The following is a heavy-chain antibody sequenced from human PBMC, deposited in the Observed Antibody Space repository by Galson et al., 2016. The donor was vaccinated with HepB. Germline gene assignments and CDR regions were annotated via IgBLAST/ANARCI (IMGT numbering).Heavy chain of an antibody. J-gene: IGHJ6*02. CDR1: GFTFSSYT. V-gene: IGHV3-21*01. D-gene: IGHD2-21*02. CDR3: AREEGHIVVVTAGTLMMDV. CDR2: ISSGSTYI. Sequence: SLRLSCAASGFTFSSYTMNWVRQAPGKGLGWVSSISSGSTYIYYADSVKGRFTISRDNANNSVFLQMNSLRAEDTAVYYCAREEGHIVVVTAGTLMMDVWGQGTTVTVSS.